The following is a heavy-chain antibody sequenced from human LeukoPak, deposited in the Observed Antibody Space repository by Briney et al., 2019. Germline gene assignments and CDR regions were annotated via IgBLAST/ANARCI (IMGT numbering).Heavy chain of an antibody. CDR2: ISYDGSNK. CDR1: GFTFSSYG. CDR3: AKDGYNQGFDY. D-gene: IGHD5-24*01. Sequence: QPGGSLRLSCAASGFTFSSYGMHWVRQAPGKGLEWVAVISYDGSNKYYADSVKGRFTISRDNSKNTLYLQKNSLRAEDTAAYYCAKDGYNQGFDYWGQGTLVTVSS. J-gene: IGHJ4*02. V-gene: IGHV3-30*18.